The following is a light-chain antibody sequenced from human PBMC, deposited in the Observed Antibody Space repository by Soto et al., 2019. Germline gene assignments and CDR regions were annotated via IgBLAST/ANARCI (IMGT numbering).Light chain of an antibody. V-gene: IGLV1-47*01. J-gene: IGLJ3*02. CDR2: RNN. CDR1: SSNIGSNY. CDR3: AAWDDSLSGRV. Sequence: QSVLTQAPSASGTPGQRVTISCSGSSSNIGSNYVYWYQQLPGTAPKVLIYRNNQRPSGVPDRFSGSKSGTSASLVISGLRSEDEVDYYCAAWDDSLSGRVFGGGTKLTVL.